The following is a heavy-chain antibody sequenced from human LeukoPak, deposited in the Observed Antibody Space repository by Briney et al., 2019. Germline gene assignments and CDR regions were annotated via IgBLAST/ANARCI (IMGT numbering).Heavy chain of an antibody. V-gene: IGHV3-53*01. CDR3: ARVGGVPAAHFDY. J-gene: IGHJ4*02. Sequence: PGGSLRLSCVASGFSVRTKYMSWVRQTPGRGLEWISLIYSSGTTYYAESVKGRFTVFRDNSKNSLYLQMNSLRVEDTAVYYCARVGGVPAAHFDYWGQGIRVTVSS. CDR2: IYSSGTT. CDR1: GFSVRTKY. D-gene: IGHD2-2*01.